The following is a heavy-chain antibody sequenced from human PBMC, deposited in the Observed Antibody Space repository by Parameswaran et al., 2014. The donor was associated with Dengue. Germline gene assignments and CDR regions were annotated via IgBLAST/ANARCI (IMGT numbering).Heavy chain of an antibody. D-gene: IGHD3-16*01. CDR3: ARGGGGGLYYYGMDV. V-gene: IGHV1-2*04. CDR2: INPNSGGT. Sequence: WVRQAPGQGLEWMGWINPNSGGTNYAQKFQGWVTMTRDTSISTAYMELSRLRSDDTAVYYCARGGGGGLYYYGMDVWGQGTTVTVSS. J-gene: IGHJ6*02.